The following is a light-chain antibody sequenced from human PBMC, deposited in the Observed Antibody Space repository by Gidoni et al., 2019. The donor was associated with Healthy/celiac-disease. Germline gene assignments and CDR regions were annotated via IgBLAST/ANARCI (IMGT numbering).Light chain of an antibody. J-gene: IGKJ2*01. CDR1: QGISSY. CDR2: AAS. V-gene: IGKV1-9*01. Sequence: DIQLTQSPSFLSASVGDRVTITCRASQGISSYLAWYQQKPGKAPKLLIYAASTLQSGVPSRFSGSGSGTELELTISSLQPEDFETYYCQQLNSYPPWYTFGQGTKLEIK. CDR3: QQLNSYPPWYT.